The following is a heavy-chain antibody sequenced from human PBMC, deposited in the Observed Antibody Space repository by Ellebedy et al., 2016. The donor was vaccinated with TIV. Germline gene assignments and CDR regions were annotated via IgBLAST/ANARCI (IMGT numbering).Heavy chain of an antibody. Sequence: PGGSLRLSCAASGLTYRRYAMSRVRQAPGKGLEWISGILGSGGGIWYVDSVKGRFTISRDNSKSMVHLQMNSLRPEDTAVYYCAKDRTSGDGYWVFDQWGQGTLVTVSS. CDR2: ILGSGGGI. V-gene: IGHV3-23*01. D-gene: IGHD5-18*01. CDR1: GLTYRRYA. J-gene: IGHJ4*02. CDR3: AKDRTSGDGYWVFDQ.